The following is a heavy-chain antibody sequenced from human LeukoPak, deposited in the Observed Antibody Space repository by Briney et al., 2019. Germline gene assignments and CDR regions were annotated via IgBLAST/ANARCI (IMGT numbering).Heavy chain of an antibody. J-gene: IGHJ4*02. V-gene: IGHV4-39*01. Sequence: SETLSLTCTVSGGSISISNYYWGWIRQPPGKGLEWIASMYYSGSTFYNPSLKSRVTISVDTSKNQFSLRLSSVTAADTAVYYCASLRSLMTLAGLDSWGQGTLVTVSS. D-gene: IGHD6-19*01. CDR1: GGSISISNYY. CDR3: ASLRSLMTLAGLDS. CDR2: MYYSGST.